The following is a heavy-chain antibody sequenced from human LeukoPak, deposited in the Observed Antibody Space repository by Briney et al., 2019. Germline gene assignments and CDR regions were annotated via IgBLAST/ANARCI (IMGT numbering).Heavy chain of an antibody. CDR3: ARVSGYCSGGSCYRGPYYFDY. CDR1: GYTFTSYA. Sequence: ASVKVSCKASGYTFTSYAMHWVRQAPGQRLEWMGWINAGNGNTKYSQKFQGRVTITADESTSTAYMELSSLRSEDTAVYYCARVSGYCSGGSCYRGPYYFDYWGQGTLVTVSS. J-gene: IGHJ4*02. CDR2: INAGNGNT. D-gene: IGHD2-15*01. V-gene: IGHV1-3*01.